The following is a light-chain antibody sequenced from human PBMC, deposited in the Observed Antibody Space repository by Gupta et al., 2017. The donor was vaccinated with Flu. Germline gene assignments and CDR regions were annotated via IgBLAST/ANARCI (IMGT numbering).Light chain of an antibody. CDR1: SSDVGGYNY. J-gene: IGLJ1*01. V-gene: IGLV2-8*01. Sequence: QSVTISCTGTSSDVGGYNYVSWYQQHPGKAPKRMIFEVSKRPSGVPDRFSGSKSGNTASLTVSGLQAEDEADYYCSSYASSNIVFGTGTKVTVL. CDR3: SSYASSNIV. CDR2: EVS.